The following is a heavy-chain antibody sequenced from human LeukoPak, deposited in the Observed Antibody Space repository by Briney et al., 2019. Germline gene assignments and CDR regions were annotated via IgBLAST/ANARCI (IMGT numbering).Heavy chain of an antibody. V-gene: IGHV3-23*01. Sequence: PGGSLRLSCAASGFTFSSYAMSWVRQAPGKGLEWVSAIGGSGGSTYYADSVKGRFTISRDNSKNTLYLQMNSLRAEDTAVYYCAKGSGYGIGNFDYWGQGTLVTVSS. D-gene: IGHD5-18*01. CDR2: IGGSGGST. J-gene: IGHJ4*02. CDR3: AKGSGYGIGNFDY. CDR1: GFTFSSYA.